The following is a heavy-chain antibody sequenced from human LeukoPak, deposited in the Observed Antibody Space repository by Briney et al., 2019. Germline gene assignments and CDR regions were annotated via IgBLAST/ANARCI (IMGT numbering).Heavy chain of an antibody. J-gene: IGHJ4*02. V-gene: IGHV3-23*01. CDR1: GFTFSDYY. CDR3: AQDIAWGAFDH. D-gene: IGHD7-27*01. CDR2: ISPSGGGT. Sequence: GGSLRLSCAASGFTFSDYYMSWIRQAPGKGLEWVSGISPSGGGTYYADSVKGRFTISRDDSKNTLSLQMNSLRVEDTAVYYCAQDIAWGAFDHWGQGTLVTVSS.